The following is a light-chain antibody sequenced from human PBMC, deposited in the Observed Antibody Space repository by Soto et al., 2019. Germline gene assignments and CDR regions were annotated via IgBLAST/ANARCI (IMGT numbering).Light chain of an antibody. V-gene: IGLV1-40*01. CDR1: SSNIGAGYD. CDR2: GNS. Sequence: QSVLTQPPSVSGAPGQRVTISCTGSSSNIGAGYDVHWYQQLPGTAPKLLIHGNSNRPSGVPDRFSGSKSGTSASLAITGLQAEDEADYYCQSYDSSLWVFGGGTKLTVL. CDR3: QSYDSSLWV. J-gene: IGLJ3*02.